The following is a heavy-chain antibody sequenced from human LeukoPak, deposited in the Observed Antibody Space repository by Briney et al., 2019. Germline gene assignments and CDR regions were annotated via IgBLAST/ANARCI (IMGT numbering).Heavy chain of an antibody. V-gene: IGHV1-8*01. CDR2: MNPNSGNT. D-gene: IGHD3-10*02. CDR3: ARVRYVRGPRTYYFDY. CDR1: GYTFTSYD. J-gene: IGHJ4*02. Sequence: ASVKVSCKASGYTFTSYDINWVRQATGQGLEWMGWMNPNSGNTGYAQKFQGRVTMTRNTSISTAYMELSSLRSEDTAVYYCARVRYVRGPRTYYFDYWGQGTLVTVSS.